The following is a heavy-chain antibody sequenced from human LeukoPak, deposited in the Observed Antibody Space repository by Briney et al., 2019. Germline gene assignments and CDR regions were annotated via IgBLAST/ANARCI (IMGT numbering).Heavy chain of an antibody. CDR3: ARVKRGCSGGSCYNHRFDP. Sequence: PSETLSLTCTVSGYSISSGYYWGWIRQPPGKGLEWIGSIYHSGSTYYNPSLKSRVTISVDTSKNQFSLKLSSVTAADTAVYYCARVKRGCSGGSCYNHRFDPWGQGTLVTVSS. CDR1: GYSISSGYY. J-gene: IGHJ5*02. V-gene: IGHV4-38-2*02. CDR2: IYHSGST. D-gene: IGHD2-15*01.